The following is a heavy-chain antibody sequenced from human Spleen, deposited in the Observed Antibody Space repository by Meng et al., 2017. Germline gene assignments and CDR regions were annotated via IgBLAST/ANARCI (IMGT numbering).Heavy chain of an antibody. D-gene: IGHD3-16*01. V-gene: IGHV4-59*01. J-gene: IGHJ3*02. CDR3: ARFEWGRFGAGFDI. CDR1: GGSISSNY. CDR2: IYDNGNT. Sequence: SETLSLTCTVSGGSISSNYWSWVRQPPGKGLEWIGYIYDNGNTNYNASLERRVTISVDTSKNQFSLKLVSVTVADTAVYYCARFEWGRFGAGFDIWGQGRMVTVSS.